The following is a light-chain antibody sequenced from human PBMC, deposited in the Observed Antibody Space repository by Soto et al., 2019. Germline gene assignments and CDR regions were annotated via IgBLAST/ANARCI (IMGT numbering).Light chain of an antibody. Sequence: EIVMTQSPATLSVSPGERATLSCRASQSVSSNLAWYQQKPGQAPRLLIYVASTRATGIPARFSGSGSGTEFTLTISSLQSEDFAVYSCQQYNNWPLFGQGTKLEIK. CDR1: QSVSSN. J-gene: IGKJ2*01. V-gene: IGKV3-15*01. CDR2: VAS. CDR3: QQYNNWPL.